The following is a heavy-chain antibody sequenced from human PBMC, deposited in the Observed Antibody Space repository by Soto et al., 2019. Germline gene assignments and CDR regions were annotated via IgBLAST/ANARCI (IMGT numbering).Heavy chain of an antibody. CDR3: ARIPRYSFSTSDDLDS. CDR1: GGTFYTYT. CDR2: ITPIYPTT. V-gene: IGHV1-69*13. J-gene: IGHJ4*02. D-gene: IGHD5-18*01. Sequence: SVKVSCKASGGTFYTYTFSWVRQAPGQGLEWMGSITPIYPTTNYAEKFQGRLTVTADGSTNTAYMELNSLTSEDTAVYYCARIPRYSFSTSDDLDSWGQGTLVTVSS.